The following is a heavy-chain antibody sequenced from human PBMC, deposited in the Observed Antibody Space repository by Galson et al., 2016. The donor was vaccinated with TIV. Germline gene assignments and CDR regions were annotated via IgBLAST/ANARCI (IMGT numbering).Heavy chain of an antibody. CDR3: AKTIAVSGVLINYFYYGMDV. J-gene: IGHJ6*02. Sequence: SLRLSCAASGFTFIDFAMHWVRQAPGKGLEWVSSISATGGSTYYADSVKGRFTTSRDKSKDQLYLQMNSLSAEDTAVYYCAKTIAVSGVLINYFYYGMDVWGHGTTVTVSS. D-gene: IGHD3-3*01. CDR2: ISATGGST. V-gene: IGHV3-23*01. CDR1: GFTFIDFA.